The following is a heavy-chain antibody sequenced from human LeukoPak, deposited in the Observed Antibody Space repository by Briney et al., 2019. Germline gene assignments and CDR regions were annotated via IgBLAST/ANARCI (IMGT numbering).Heavy chain of an antibody. CDR2: INPSGGST. Sequence: GASVKVSCKASGYTFTSYYMHWVRQAPGQGLEWMGIINPSGGSTSYAQKFQGRVTMTRDTSTSTVYMELSSLRSGDTAVYYCARSEYYGSGSYQYYYYGMDVWGQGTTVTVSS. V-gene: IGHV1-46*01. J-gene: IGHJ6*02. CDR3: ARSEYYGSGSYQYYYYGMDV. CDR1: GYTFTSYY. D-gene: IGHD3-10*01.